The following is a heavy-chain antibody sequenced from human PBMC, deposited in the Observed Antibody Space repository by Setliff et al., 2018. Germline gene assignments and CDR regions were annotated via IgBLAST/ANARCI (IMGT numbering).Heavy chain of an antibody. Sequence: PGGSLRLSCAASGFTFSRYWTSWVRQAPGKGLEWVANIKQDGSEKYYVDSVKGRFTISRDNAKNSLYLQMNSLRAEDTAVYYCARDGGEYWGQGTLVTVSS. V-gene: IGHV3-7*01. J-gene: IGHJ4*02. CDR2: IKQDGSEK. D-gene: IGHD3-16*01. CDR3: ARDGGEY. CDR1: GFTFSRYW.